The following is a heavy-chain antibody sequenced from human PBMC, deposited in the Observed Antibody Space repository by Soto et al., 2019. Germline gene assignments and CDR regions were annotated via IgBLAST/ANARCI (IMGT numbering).Heavy chain of an antibody. CDR2: IIPIFGTA. CDR3: ASEASIAARGRKTYFDY. Sequence: QVQLVQSGAEVKKPGSSVKVSCKASGGTFSSYAISWVRQAPGQGLEWMGGIIPIFGTANYAQKFQGRVTITADKSTSTGYMELSGLRSEDTAVYYCASEASIAARGRKTYFDYWGQGTLVTVSS. CDR1: GGTFSSYA. J-gene: IGHJ4*02. D-gene: IGHD6-6*01. V-gene: IGHV1-69*06.